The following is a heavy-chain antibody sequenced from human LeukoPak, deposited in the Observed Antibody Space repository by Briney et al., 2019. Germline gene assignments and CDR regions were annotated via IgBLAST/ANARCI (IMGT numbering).Heavy chain of an antibody. D-gene: IGHD2-2*02. J-gene: IGHJ4*02. Sequence: SETLSLTCTVSGGSISSYYWSWIRQPPGKGLEWIGYIYYSGSTNYNPSLKSRVTISVDTSKHQFSLKLSSVTAADTAVYYCARGRGYCSSTSCYTVFDYWGQGTLVTVSS. CDR3: ARGRGYCSSTSCYTVFDY. CDR2: IYYSGST. CDR1: GGSISSYY. V-gene: IGHV4-59*01.